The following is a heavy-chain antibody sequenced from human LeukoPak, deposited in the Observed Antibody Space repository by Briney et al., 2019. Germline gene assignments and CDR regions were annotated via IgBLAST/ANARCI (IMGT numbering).Heavy chain of an antibody. CDR2: IDPHSGGT. D-gene: IGHD2-21*02. V-gene: IGHV1-2*02. CDR1: GFTFTGYY. J-gene: IGHJ4*02. Sequence: ASVKVPCKASGFTFTGYYIHWVRQAPGQGLERMGYIDPHSGGTNSPQKFQGRVTMTTDTSISAAYMELSSLISDDTAMYYCVREGNELLSKNFDYWGQGTLVTVSS. CDR3: VREGNELLSKNFDY.